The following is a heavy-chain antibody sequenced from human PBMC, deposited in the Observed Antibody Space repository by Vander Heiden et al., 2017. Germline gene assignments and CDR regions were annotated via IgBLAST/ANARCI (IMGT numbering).Heavy chain of an antibody. V-gene: IGHV3-23*01. J-gene: IGHJ4*02. D-gene: IGHD3-22*01. Sequence: EVQLLESGGGLVQPGGSLRLSCAASGFTFSSSAIGWVRQAPGKGLEWVSAISGSGGSTYYAYSVKGRFTISRDNSKNTLYLQMNSLRAEDTAVYYCAKDISGYYYWRSFAYWGQGTLVTVSS. CDR3: AKDISGYYYWRSFAY. CDR2: ISGSGGST. CDR1: GFTFSSSA.